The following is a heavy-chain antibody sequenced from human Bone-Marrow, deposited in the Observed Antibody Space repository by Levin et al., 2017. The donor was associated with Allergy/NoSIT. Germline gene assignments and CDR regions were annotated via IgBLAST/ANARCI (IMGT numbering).Heavy chain of an antibody. CDR1: GFTLSDHY. CDR3: AKGVSGPYSAYDS. Sequence: QSGGSLRLSCAASGFTLSDHYMDWVRQAPGKGLEWVGRTKHKPESYTTVYAASVEGRFTISRDDSKSSLYLQMNSLTAEDTAVYFCAKGVSGPYSAYDSWGQGTLVTVST. CDR2: TKHKPESYTT. V-gene: IGHV3-72*01. J-gene: IGHJ4*02. D-gene: IGHD2-21*01.